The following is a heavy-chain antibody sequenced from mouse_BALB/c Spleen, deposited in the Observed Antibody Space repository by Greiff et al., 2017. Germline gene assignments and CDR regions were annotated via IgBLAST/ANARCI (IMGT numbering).Heavy chain of an antibody. J-gene: IGHJ2*01. V-gene: IGHV5-6-3*01. Sequence: EVMLVESGGGLVQPGGSLKLSCAASGFTFSSYGMSWVRQTPDKRLELVATINSNGGSTYYPDSVKGRFTISRDNAKNTLYLQMSSLKSEDTAMYYCARAPTGTYFDYWGQGTTLTVSS. CDR3: ARAPTGTYFDY. CDR2: INSNGGST. D-gene: IGHD4-1*02. CDR1: GFTFSSYG.